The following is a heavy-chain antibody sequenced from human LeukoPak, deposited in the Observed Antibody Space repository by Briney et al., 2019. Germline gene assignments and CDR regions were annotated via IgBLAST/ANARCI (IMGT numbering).Heavy chain of an antibody. CDR3: ARNGGASGWGNWFDP. CDR2: IYHSGSP. CDR1: GGSISSSNW. J-gene: IGHJ5*02. D-gene: IGHD6-19*01. Sequence: SGTLSLTCAVSGGSISSSNWWSWVRQPPGKGLEWIGEIYHSGSPNYNPSLKSRVTISMDKSMNHLSLQLSSVTAADTAVYYCARNGGASGWGNWFDPWGQGTLVTVSS. V-gene: IGHV4-4*02.